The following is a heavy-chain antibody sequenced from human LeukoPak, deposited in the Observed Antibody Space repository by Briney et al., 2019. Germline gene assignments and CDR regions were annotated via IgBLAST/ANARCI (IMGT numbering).Heavy chain of an antibody. V-gene: IGHV3-7*01. J-gene: IGHJ6*02. CDR2: IKQDGSEK. CDR1: GSTFSSYW. D-gene: IGHD6-19*01. Sequence: GGSLRLSCAASGSTFSSYWMSWVRQAPGKGLEWVANIKQDGSEKYYVDSVKGRFTISRDNAKNSLYLQMNSLRAEDTAVYYCARDRIAVAGDYYYYGMDVWGQGTTVTVSS. CDR3: ARDRIAVAGDYYYYGMDV.